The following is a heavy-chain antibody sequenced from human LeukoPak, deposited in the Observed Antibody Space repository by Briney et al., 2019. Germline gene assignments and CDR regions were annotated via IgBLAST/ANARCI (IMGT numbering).Heavy chain of an antibody. Sequence: SVNLSCKASGGTFSSYAISWVRQAPGQGLEWMGRIIPILGIANYAQKFQGRVTITADKSTSTAYMELSSLRSEDTAVYYCARDDGGSSSGFNNWFDPWGQGTLVTVSS. CDR1: GGTFSSYA. CDR3: ARDDGGSSSGFNNWFDP. J-gene: IGHJ5*02. V-gene: IGHV1-69*04. D-gene: IGHD6-6*01. CDR2: IIPILGIA.